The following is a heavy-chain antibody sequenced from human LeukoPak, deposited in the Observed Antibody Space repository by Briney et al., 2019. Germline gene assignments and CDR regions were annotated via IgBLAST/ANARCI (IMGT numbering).Heavy chain of an antibody. V-gene: IGHV3-30*02. D-gene: IGHD3-3*01. CDR1: GFTFSSYG. Sequence: GGSLRLSCAASGFTFSSYGLHWVRQAPGKGLEWVAFIRYDGSNKYYADSVKGRFTISRGNSKNTLYLQMNSLRAEDTAVYYCAKGRDDFWSGYYSFDYWGQGTLVTVSS. CDR2: IRYDGSNK. J-gene: IGHJ4*02. CDR3: AKGRDDFWSGYYSFDY.